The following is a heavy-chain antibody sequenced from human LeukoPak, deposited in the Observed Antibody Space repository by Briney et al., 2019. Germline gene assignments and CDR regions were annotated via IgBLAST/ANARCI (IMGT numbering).Heavy chain of an antibody. CDR2: IYENDEK. Sequence: SGPTLVNPTQTLTLTCTFSGFSFSSGGVGVGWIRQPPGGALGWLGAIYENDEKLYSLSLQNRLSITKDTSKNQVVLPMANMDPVDTATYYCAHRHRGVASDIWGQGTMVTVSS. CDR1: GFSFSSGGVG. J-gene: IGHJ3*02. CDR3: AHRHRGVASDI. V-gene: IGHV2-5*01. D-gene: IGHD2-15*01.